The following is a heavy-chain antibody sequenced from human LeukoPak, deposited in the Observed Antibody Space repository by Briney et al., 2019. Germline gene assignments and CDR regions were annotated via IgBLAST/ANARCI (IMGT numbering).Heavy chain of an antibody. CDR2: IYYSGST. J-gene: IGHJ5*02. Sequence: PSETLSLTCTVSGGSISSYYWSWIRQPPGKGLEWIGCIYYSGSTDYNPSLKSRVTISVDTSKNQFSLKLSSVTAADTAVYYCAREESGYCSGGSCHNWFDPWGQGTLVTVSS. CDR1: GGSISSYY. CDR3: AREESGYCSGGSCHNWFDP. D-gene: IGHD2-15*01. V-gene: IGHV4-59*12.